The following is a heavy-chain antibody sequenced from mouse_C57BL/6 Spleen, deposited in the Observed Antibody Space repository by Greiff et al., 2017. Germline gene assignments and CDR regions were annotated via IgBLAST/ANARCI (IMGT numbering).Heavy chain of an antibody. CDR2: IDPETGGT. D-gene: IGHD1-1*01. CDR1: GYTFTDYE. V-gene: IGHV1-15*01. J-gene: IGHJ3*01. Sequence: VQLQESGAELVRPGASVTLSCKASGYTFTDYEMHWVKQTPVHGLEWIGAIDPETGGTAYNQKFKGKAILTADKSSSTAYMELRSLTSEDSAVYYCTRDYYGSSYVFAYWGQGTLVTVSA. CDR3: TRDYYGSSYVFAY.